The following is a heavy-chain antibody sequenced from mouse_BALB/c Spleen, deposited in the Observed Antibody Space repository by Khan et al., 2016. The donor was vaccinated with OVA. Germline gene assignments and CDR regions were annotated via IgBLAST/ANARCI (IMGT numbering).Heavy chain of an antibody. CDR1: GYSFTDYT. CDR3: ARGNYYGSNSWFAY. CDR2: INPYNGFT. J-gene: IGHJ3*01. Sequence: EVQLQQSRPELVKPGASMKISCKASGYSFTDYTMNWVKQSHGKNLEWIGLINPYNGFTTYNQKFKGKATLTVHKSSSTAYMELLSLTSEDSAAYYCARGNYYGSNSWFAYWGQGTLVTVSA. D-gene: IGHD1-1*01. V-gene: IGHV1-18*01.